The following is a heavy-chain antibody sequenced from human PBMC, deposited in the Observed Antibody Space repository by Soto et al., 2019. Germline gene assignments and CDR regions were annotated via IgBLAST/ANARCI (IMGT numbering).Heavy chain of an antibody. J-gene: IGHJ6*02. D-gene: IGHD3-9*01. CDR3: AKDMTGLYYYGMDV. V-gene: IGHV3-23*01. CDR2: ISGSGGST. CDR1: GFTFSSYA. Sequence: GSLRLSCAASGFTFSSYAMSWVRQAPGKGLEWVSAISGSGGSTYYADSVKGRFTISRDNSKNTLYLQMNSLRAEDTAVYYCAKDMTGLYYYGMDVWGQGTTVTVSS.